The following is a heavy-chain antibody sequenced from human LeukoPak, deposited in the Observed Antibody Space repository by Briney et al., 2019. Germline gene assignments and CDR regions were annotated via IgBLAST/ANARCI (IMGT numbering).Heavy chain of an antibody. D-gene: IGHD2-8*01. V-gene: IGHV3-23*01. CDR3: AKAAYCTNGVCFPYYYYGMDV. J-gene: IGHJ6*02. CDR2: ISGSGGST. Sequence: PGGSLRLSCAASGFTLSSYAMSWVRQAPGKGLEWVSAISGSGGSTYYADSVKGRFTISRDNSKNTLYLQMNSLRAEDTAVYYCAKAAYCTNGVCFPYYYYGMDVWGQGTTVTVSS. CDR1: GFTLSSYA.